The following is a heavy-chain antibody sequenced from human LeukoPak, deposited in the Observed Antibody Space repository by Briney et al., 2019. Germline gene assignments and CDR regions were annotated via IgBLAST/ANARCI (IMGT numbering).Heavy chain of an antibody. CDR2: IYYSGST. Sequence: SETLSLTCAVSGGSISNSNYYWGWIRQPPGKGLEWIGSIYYSGSTSYNESLRSRVTISVDTSRNQFSLKLSSVTAADTAVYYCARLSWGSGWYVSWGQGTLVTVSS. CDR3: ARLSWGSGWYVS. D-gene: IGHD6-19*01. V-gene: IGHV4-39*01. CDR1: GGSISNSNYY. J-gene: IGHJ4*02.